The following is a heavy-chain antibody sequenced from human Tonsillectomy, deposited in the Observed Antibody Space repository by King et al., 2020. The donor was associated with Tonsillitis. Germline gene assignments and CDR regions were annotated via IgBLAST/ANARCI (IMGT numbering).Heavy chain of an antibody. CDR1: GGSISSYY. D-gene: IGHD2-15*01. V-gene: IGHV4-59*01. CDR3: ARVLATRGKVYYYYMDV. CDR2: IYYSGST. Sequence: QLQESGPGLVKPSETLSLTCTVSGGSISSYYWSWMRQPPGKGLEWIGYIYYSGSTNYNPSLKSRVTLSVDTSKNQFSLKLGAVTAADTAVYYCARVLATRGKVYYYYMDVWGKGTTVTVSS. J-gene: IGHJ6*03.